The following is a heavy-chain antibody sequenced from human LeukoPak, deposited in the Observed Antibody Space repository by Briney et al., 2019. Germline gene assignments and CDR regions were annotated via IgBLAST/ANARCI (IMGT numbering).Heavy chain of an antibody. J-gene: IGHJ5*02. CDR1: GGSISSYY. Sequence: SETLSPTCTVSGGSISSYYWSWIRQPAGKGLEWIGRIYTSGSTNYNPSLKSRVTMSVDTSKNQFSLKLSSVTAADTAVYYCARHYDFWSHNNWFDPWGQGTLVTVSS. V-gene: IGHV4-4*07. D-gene: IGHD3-3*01. CDR2: IYTSGST. CDR3: ARHYDFWSHNNWFDP.